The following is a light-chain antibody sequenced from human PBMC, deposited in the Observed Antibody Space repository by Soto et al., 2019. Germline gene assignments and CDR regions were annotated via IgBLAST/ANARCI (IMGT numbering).Light chain of an antibody. CDR3: QQYNKWPLP. Sequence: EIVMTQSPATLSVYTRERVTLSCRASQSVNSFLAWYQQKPGLAPRLLIYGASTRATAVPARFSGSGMGTEFTLIVLSLQSEDFAIYYCQQYNKWPLPFGGVTNVDIK. J-gene: IGKJ4*01. CDR2: GAS. CDR1: QSVNSF. V-gene: IGKV3-15*01.